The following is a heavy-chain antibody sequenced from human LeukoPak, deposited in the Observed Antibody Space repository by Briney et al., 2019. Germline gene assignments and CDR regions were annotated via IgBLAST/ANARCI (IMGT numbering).Heavy chain of an antibody. D-gene: IGHD1-1*01. CDR3: ARATGFDY. V-gene: IGHV1-2*02. J-gene: IGHJ4*02. CDR1: GYTFTDYY. Sequence: ASVKVSCKASGYTFTDYYMHWVRQAPGQGLEWMGWINPKSGGTNYAQKFQGRVSMTRDTSTSTAYMELSRLTSDDTAVYHCARATGFDYWGQGTLVTVSS. CDR2: INPKSGGT.